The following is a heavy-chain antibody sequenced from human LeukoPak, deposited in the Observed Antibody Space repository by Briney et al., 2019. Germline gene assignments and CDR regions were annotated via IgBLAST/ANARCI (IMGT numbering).Heavy chain of an antibody. V-gene: IGHV3-7*01. CDR2: IKQDGSEK. CDR3: ARGRELGEFAVASFDS. D-gene: IGHD1-7*01. CDR1: GFTFSSYW. J-gene: IGHJ4*02. Sequence: GGSLRLSCAASGFTFSSYWMSWVRQAPGKGLEWVANIKQDGSEKYYVDSVKGRFTISRDNAKNSLYLQMNSLRAEDTAVYYCARGRELGEFAVASFDSWGQGTLVTVSS.